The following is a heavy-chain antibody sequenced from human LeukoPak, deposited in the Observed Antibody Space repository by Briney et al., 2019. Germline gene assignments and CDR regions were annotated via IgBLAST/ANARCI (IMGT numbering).Heavy chain of an antibody. CDR3: ARELDSPRPAYCGGDCYSHWFDP. CDR1: GGTFSSYA. CDR2: IIPIFGTA. J-gene: IGHJ5*02. V-gene: IGHV1-69*13. D-gene: IGHD2-21*02. Sequence: SVKVSCKASGGTFSSYAISWVRQAPGQGLEWMGGIIPIFGTANYAQKFQGRVTITADESTSTAYMELSSLRSEDTAVYYCARELDSPRPAYCGGDCYSHWFDPWGQGTLVTVSS.